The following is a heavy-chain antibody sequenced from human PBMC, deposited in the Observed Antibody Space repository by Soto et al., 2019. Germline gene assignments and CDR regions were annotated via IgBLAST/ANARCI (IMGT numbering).Heavy chain of an antibody. Sequence: PGGSLRLSCKASGFTFSDFGMHWVRQAPGKGLEWVSAIWYDGSYQYYADPVRGRSTTSRDNSNNTLFLQMNSLRVEDTAVYYCARDRLITYGAKIAPDHWGQGALVTVSS. D-gene: IGHD3-16*01. CDR2: IWYDGSYQ. J-gene: IGHJ5*02. CDR3: ARDRLITYGAKIAPDH. V-gene: IGHV3-33*01. CDR1: GFTFSDFG.